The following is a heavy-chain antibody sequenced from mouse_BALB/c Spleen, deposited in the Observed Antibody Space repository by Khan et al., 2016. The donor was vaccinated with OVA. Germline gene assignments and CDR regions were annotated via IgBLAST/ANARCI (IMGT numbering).Heavy chain of an antibody. D-gene: IGHD2-14*01. V-gene: IGHV9-4*02. J-gene: IGHJ4*01. CDR1: GYTFTTAG. CDR2: INTHSGVP. CDR3: ARVGAAYYRNDGGAMDY. Sequence: QIQLVQSGPELKKPGETVRISCKASGYTFTTAGIQWVQKMPGKGLKWIGWINTHSGVPKYAEDFKGRFAFSLETSASTAYLQITNLKNEDTATYFCARVGAAYYRNDGGAMDYWGQGTSVTVSS.